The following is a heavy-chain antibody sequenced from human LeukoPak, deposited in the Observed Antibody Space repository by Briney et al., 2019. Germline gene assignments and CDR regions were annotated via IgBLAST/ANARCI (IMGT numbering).Heavy chain of an antibody. CDR1: GFTFSSYA. Sequence: GGSLRLSCAASGFTFSSYARHWVRQAPGKGLEWVAVISYDGSNKYYADSVKGRFTISRDNSKNTLYLQMNSLRAEDTAVYYCARPTAMVTAYFDYWGQGTLVTVSS. CDR2: ISYDGSNK. D-gene: IGHD5-18*01. CDR3: ARPTAMVTAYFDY. V-gene: IGHV3-30-3*01. J-gene: IGHJ4*02.